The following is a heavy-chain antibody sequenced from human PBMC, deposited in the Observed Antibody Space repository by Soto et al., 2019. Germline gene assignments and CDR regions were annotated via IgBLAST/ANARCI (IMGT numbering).Heavy chain of an antibody. Sequence: EVQLVESGGGLVRPGGSLRLSCTASGFTFTNAWMHWVRQAPGKGLEWIGRLKSKTDGGATDYAAPVKGRFTISRDDSNNTLYLQMTCLKTEDSAVYDCTAPEDPDDWYGNYAFDIWGQGTMVTVSS. J-gene: IGHJ3*02. CDR3: TAPEDPDDWYGNYAFDI. V-gene: IGHV3-15*01. D-gene: IGHD3-9*01. CDR1: GFTFTNAW. CDR2: LKSKTDGGAT.